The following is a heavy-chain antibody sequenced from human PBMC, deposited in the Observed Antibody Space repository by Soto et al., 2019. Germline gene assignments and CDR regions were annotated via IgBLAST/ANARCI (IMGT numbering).Heavy chain of an antibody. CDR2: INAGNGNT. CDR3: ARDNLIQLWFWSNAFDI. Sequence: ASVKVSFKASGYTFTSYAMHWVRQAPGQRLEWMGWINAGNGNTKYSQKFRGRVTITRDTSASTAYMELSSLRSEDTAVYYCARDNLIQLWFWSNAFDIWGQGTMVTVSS. J-gene: IGHJ3*02. V-gene: IGHV1-3*01. CDR1: GYTFTSYA. D-gene: IGHD5-18*01.